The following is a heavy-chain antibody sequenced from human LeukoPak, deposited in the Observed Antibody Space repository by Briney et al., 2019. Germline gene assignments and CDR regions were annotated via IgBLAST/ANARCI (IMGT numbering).Heavy chain of an antibody. CDR1: GFTFTSNG. CDR2: ISSSGSTI. V-gene: IGHV3-48*04. Sequence: GGSLRLSCADSGFTFTSNGMHWVRQAPGKGLEWVSYISSSGSTIYYADSVKGRFTISRDNAKNSLYLQINSLRGEDTAVYYCATFIQLWGQGTLVTVSS. CDR3: ATFIQL. J-gene: IGHJ4*02. D-gene: IGHD5-18*01.